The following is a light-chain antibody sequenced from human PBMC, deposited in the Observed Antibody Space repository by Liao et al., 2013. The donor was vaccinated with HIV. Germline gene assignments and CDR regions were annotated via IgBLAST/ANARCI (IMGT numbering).Light chain of an antibody. J-gene: IGLJ2*01. Sequence: SYELTQPPSVSVAPGKTARITCGGNNIGSKSVHWYQQKPGQAPVLVIYQDSKRPSGIPERFSGSNSGNTATLTISGTQAMDEADYYCQAWDSSTHVVFGGGTKLTVL. CDR3: QAWDSSTHVV. CDR2: QDS. CDR1: NIGSKS. V-gene: IGLV3-21*01.